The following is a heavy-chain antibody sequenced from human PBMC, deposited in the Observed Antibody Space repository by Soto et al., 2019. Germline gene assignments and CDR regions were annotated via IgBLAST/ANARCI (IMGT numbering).Heavy chain of an antibody. CDR1: GVSISRYY. CDR3: ARRPMGLRFLEWFPGHFDY. CDR2: AYYDGST. J-gene: IGHJ4*02. D-gene: IGHD3-3*01. Sequence: KPSETLSLTCSVSGVSISRYYWSWIRQPPGKGLEWIGYAYYDGSTGYSPSLKSRVTISVDTSKNQFSLKLSSVTAADTAVYYCARRPMGLRFLEWFPGHFDYWGQGTLVTVSS. V-gene: IGHV4-59*12.